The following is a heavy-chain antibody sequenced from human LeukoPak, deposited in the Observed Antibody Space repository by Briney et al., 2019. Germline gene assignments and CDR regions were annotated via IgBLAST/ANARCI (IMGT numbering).Heavy chain of an antibody. CDR3: ARVIAAAAFDI. D-gene: IGHD6-13*01. V-gene: IGHV4-59*06. CDR1: GGSISSYY. CDR2: IYYSGST. Sequence: SETLSLTCTVSGGSISSYYWSWIRQHPGKGLEWIGYIYYSGSTYYNPSLKSRVTISVDTSKNQFSLKLSSVTAADTAVYYCARVIAAAAFDIWGQGTMVTVSS. J-gene: IGHJ3*02.